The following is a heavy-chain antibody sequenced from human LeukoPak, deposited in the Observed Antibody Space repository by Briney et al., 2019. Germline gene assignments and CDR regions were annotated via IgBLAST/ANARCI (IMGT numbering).Heavy chain of an antibody. J-gene: IGHJ4*02. D-gene: IGHD2-8*01. Sequence: GGSLRLSCAVSGFTFSSYAMNWVRQAPGEGLEWVSGISGSGAGTYYAHSVKGRFTISRDTSKNTLYLQMNSLRAEDTAVYYCAKMVREFYTISYYFDYWGQGTLVTVSS. CDR2: ISGSGAGT. CDR1: GFTFSSYA. V-gene: IGHV3-23*01. CDR3: AKMVREFYTISYYFDY.